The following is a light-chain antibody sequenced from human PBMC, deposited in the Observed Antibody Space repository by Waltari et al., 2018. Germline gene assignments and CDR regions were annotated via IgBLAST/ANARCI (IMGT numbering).Light chain of an antibody. CDR2: SDN. Sequence: QSVLTQPPSASGTPGQRVTISCSGSSSNIGTNTVNWYQQLPGTAPKLLVYSDNQGPSGVPDRLSGSKSGTSASLAISGLQSEDEADYYCAAWDDSLNGPLFGGGTKLTVL. CDR1: SSNIGTNT. CDR3: AAWDDSLNGPL. V-gene: IGLV1-44*01. J-gene: IGLJ2*01.